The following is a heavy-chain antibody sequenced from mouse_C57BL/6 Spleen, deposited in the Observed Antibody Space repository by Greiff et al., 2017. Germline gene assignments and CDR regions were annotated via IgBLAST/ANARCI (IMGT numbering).Heavy chain of an antibody. CDR2: IRNKANNHAT. CDR3: TRDDGYSYFDY. V-gene: IGHV6-6*01. D-gene: IGHD2-3*01. CDR1: GFTFSDAW. Sequence: EVKVEESGGGLVQPGGSMKLSCAASGFTFSDAWMNWVRQSPEKGLEWVAEIRNKANNHATYYAESVKGRFTISRDDAKSSVYLQMNSLRAEDTGIYYCTRDDGYSYFDYWGQGTTLTVSS. J-gene: IGHJ2*01.